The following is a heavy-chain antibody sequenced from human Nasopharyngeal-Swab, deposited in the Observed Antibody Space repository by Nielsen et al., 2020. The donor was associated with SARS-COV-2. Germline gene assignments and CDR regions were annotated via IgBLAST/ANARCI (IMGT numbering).Heavy chain of an antibody. Sequence: GESLKISCAASGFTFSSYAMSWVRQAPGKGLEWVSIISGSGDTTYYADSVKDRFTISRDNAKNSLYLQMSSLRAEDTAVYYCARMNYYFYYGMDVWGQGTTVTVSS. J-gene: IGHJ6*02. V-gene: IGHV3-23*01. CDR3: ARMNYYFYYGMDV. CDR1: GFTFSSYA. CDR2: ISGSGDTT.